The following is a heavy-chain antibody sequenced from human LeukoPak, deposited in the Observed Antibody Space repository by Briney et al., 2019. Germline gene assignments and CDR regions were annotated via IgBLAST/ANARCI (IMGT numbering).Heavy chain of an antibody. V-gene: IGHV3-9*01. D-gene: IGHD6-19*01. CDR2: ISWNSGSI. J-gene: IGHJ4*02. CDR3: ARDPVNSSGGY. Sequence: PGGSLRLSCAASGFTFDDYAMHWVRQAPGKGLEWVSGISWNSGSIGYADSVKGRFTISRDNAKNSLYLQMNSLRSEDTAVYYCARDPVNSSGGYWGQGTLVTVSS. CDR1: GFTFDDYA.